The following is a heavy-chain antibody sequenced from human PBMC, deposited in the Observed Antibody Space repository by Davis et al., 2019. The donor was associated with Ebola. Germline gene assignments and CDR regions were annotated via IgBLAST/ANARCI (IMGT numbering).Heavy chain of an antibody. CDR2: INAGNGNT. D-gene: IGHD2-15*01. CDR3: ARGGLYYGMDV. V-gene: IGHV1-3*01. J-gene: IGHJ6*02. CDR1: GYTFTSYA. Sequence: ASVKVSCKASGYTFTSYAMHWVRQAPGQRLEWMGWINAGNGNTKYSQKFQSRVTITRDTSASTAYMEMSRLRSEDTAVYYCARGGLYYGMDVWGQGTTVTVSS.